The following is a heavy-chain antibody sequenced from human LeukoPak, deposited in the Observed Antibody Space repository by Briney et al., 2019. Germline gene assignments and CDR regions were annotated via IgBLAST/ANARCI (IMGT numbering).Heavy chain of an antibody. CDR2: IYHSGST. CDR1: GYTITNGNY. J-gene: IGHJ6*03. D-gene: IGHD3-10*01. CDR3: ARNYYGSGSYYEDYYYYMDV. Sequence: PSETLSLTCTVSGYTITNGNYWGWIRQPPGKGLEWIGSIYHSGSTYYNPSLKSRVTISVDTSKNQFSLKLSSVTAADTAVYYCARNYYGSGSYYEDYYYYMDVWGKGTTVTVSS. V-gene: IGHV4-38-2*02.